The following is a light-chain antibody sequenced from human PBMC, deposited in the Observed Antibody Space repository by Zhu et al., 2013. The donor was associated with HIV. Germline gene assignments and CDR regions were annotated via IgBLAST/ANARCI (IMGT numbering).Light chain of an antibody. J-gene: IGKJ3*01. CDR1: QSISSY. V-gene: IGKV1-39*01. CDR3: QHYSTYSPT. CDR2: AAS. Sequence: DIQMTQSPSSLSASVGGRVTITCRASQSISSYLNWYQQKPGKAPKPLIYAASSLQSGVPSKFSGSGSGTDFSLTISNLQPEDFATYYCQHYSTYSPTFGPGTKVDF.